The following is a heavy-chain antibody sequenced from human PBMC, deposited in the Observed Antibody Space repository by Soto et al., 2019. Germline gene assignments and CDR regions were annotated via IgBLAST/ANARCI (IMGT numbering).Heavy chain of an antibody. CDR3: AKGWAYYYDSSGYYPFDY. V-gene: IGHV3-23*01. D-gene: IGHD3-22*01. J-gene: IGHJ4*02. Sequence: GGSLRLSCAASGFSFTSYAMTWVRQAPGKGLEWVSGIRATADSPYYADSVKGRFTISKDNSKNTLYLQMNSLRAEDTAVYYCAKGWAYYYDSSGYYPFDYWGQGTLVTVSS. CDR2: IRATADSP. CDR1: GFSFTSYA.